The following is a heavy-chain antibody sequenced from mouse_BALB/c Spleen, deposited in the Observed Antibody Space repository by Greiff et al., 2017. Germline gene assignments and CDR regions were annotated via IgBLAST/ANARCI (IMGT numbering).Heavy chain of an antibody. J-gene: IGHJ3*01. V-gene: IGHV1-7*01. CDR1: GYTFTSYW. CDR2: INPSTGYT. D-gene: IGHD2-4*01. Sequence: VKLQESGAELAKPGASVKMSCKASGYTFTSYWMHWVKQRPGQGLEWIGYINPSTGYTEYNQKFKDKATLTADKSSSTAYMQLSSLTSEDSAVYYCARSDYDGAWFDYWGQGTLVTVSA. CDR3: ARSDYDGAWFDY.